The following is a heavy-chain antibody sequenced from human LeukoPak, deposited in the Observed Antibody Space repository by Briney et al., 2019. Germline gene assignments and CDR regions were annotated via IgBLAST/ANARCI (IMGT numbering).Heavy chain of an antibody. CDR2: IYYSGST. V-gene: IGHV4-59*01. CDR3: ARAGYYLDAFDI. Sequence: PSETLSLTRTVSGGSISSYYWSWIRQPPGKGLEWIGYIYYSGSTNYNPSLKSRVTISVDTSKNQFSLKLSSVTAADTAVYYCARAGYYLDAFDIWGQGTMVTVSS. CDR1: GGSISSYY. J-gene: IGHJ3*02. D-gene: IGHD1-26*01.